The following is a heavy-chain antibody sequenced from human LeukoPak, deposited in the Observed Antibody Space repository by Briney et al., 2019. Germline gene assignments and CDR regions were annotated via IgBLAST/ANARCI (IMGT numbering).Heavy chain of an antibody. Sequence: KPSETLSLTCSVSGGSISSYYWSWIRQPAGKGLEWIGRIYFTGTTNYNPSLQSRVTMSVDTSKYQFSLELSSVTAADTAVYYCATASISIYYSFDFCFQGPVIIVSS. CDR3: ATASISIYYSFDF. J-gene: IGHJ3*01. D-gene: IGHD3-10*01. CDR2: IYFTGTT. CDR1: GGSISSYY. V-gene: IGHV4-4*07.